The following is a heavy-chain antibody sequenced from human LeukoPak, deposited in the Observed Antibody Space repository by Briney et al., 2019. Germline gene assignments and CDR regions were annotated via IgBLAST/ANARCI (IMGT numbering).Heavy chain of an antibody. D-gene: IGHD3-10*01. CDR2: IYHSGST. CDR1: GYSISSGYY. V-gene: IGHV4-38-2*01. CDR3: ARYPLDMVRGYFDY. Sequence: SETLSLTCAVSGYSISSGYYWGWIRQPPGKGLEWIGSIYHSGSTYYNPSLKSRVTISVDMSKNQFSLKLSSVTAADTAVYYCARYPLDMVRGYFDYWGQGTLVIVSS. J-gene: IGHJ4*02.